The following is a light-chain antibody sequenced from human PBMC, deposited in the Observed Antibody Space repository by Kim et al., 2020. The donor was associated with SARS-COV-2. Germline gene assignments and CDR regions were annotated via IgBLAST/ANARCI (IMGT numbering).Light chain of an antibody. J-gene: IGLJ1*01. CDR1: SSDVGGYNY. CDR3: SSYTSSSSL. CDR2: DVS. V-gene: IGLV2-14*03. Sequence: PGQSITISCTGTSSDVGGYNYVSWYQQHPGKAPELMIYDVSNRPSGVSNRFSGSKSGNTASLTISGLQAEDEADYYCSSYTSSSSLFGTGTKVTVL.